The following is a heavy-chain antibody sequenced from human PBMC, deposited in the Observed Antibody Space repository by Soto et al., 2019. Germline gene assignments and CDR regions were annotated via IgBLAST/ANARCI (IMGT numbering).Heavy chain of an antibody. D-gene: IGHD1-26*01. CDR1: GDSISSGGYY. J-gene: IGHJ4*02. Sequence: SETLSLTCTVSGDSISSGGYYWSWIRQHPGKGLEWIGYIYYSGSTYYNPSLKSRVTISVDTSKNQFSLKLSSVTAADTAVYYCARAIVGATIFFDYWGQGTLVTVSS. CDR3: ARAIVGATIFFDY. CDR2: IYYSGST. V-gene: IGHV4-31*03.